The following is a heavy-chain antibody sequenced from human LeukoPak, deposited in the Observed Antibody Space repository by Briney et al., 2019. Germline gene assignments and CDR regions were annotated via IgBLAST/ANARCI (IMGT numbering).Heavy chain of an antibody. V-gene: IGHV3-23*01. J-gene: IGHJ5*02. CDR2: IGNNGGGI. Sequence: GGSLRLSCAASGFTFNTYTMYWVRHPPGKRLEWVSIIGNNGGGIHYADSVKGRFTISRDNFKNAFYLQMNSLRVEDTAVYYCIVFGDSNHWGQGTLVTVSS. CDR3: IVFGDSNH. D-gene: IGHD4-17*01. CDR1: GFTFNTYT.